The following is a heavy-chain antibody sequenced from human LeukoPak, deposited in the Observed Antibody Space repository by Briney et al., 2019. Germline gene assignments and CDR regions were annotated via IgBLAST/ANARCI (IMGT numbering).Heavy chain of an antibody. D-gene: IGHD4-17*01. Sequence: SETLSLTCTVSGGSISSYYWSWIRQPPGKGLEWIGYIYYSGSANYNPSLKSRVTISVDTSKNQFSLKLSSVTAADTAVYYCARGDPLDYGDTDDAFDIWGQGTMVTVSS. CDR1: GGSISSYY. V-gene: IGHV4-59*01. CDR3: ARGDPLDYGDTDDAFDI. J-gene: IGHJ3*02. CDR2: IYYSGSA.